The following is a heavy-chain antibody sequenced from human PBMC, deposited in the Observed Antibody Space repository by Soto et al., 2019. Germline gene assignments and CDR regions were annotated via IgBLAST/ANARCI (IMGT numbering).Heavy chain of an antibody. Sequence: GGSLRLSCAASGFTFSSYAMSWVRQAPGKGLEWVSAISGSGGSTYYADSVKGRFTISRDNSKNTLYLQMNSLRAEDTAVYYCAKRGLAATRSIHVDYWGQGTLVTVSS. J-gene: IGHJ4*02. V-gene: IGHV3-23*01. CDR1: GFTFSSYA. D-gene: IGHD2-15*01. CDR3: AKRGLAATRSIHVDY. CDR2: ISGSGGST.